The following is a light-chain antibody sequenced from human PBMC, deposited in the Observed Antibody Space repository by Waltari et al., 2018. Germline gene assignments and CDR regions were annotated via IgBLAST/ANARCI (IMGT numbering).Light chain of an antibody. Sequence: EIVLTQSPATLSLSPGERATLSCRASQSVGTYLTWYQQKPGQAPSLLISDASKRATGIPARLSGSGSGTDFTLTISSLNPEDFAVYYCQQRSGWPLTFGGGAKVEI. CDR3: QQRSGWPLT. CDR1: QSVGTY. J-gene: IGKJ4*01. V-gene: IGKV3-11*01. CDR2: DAS.